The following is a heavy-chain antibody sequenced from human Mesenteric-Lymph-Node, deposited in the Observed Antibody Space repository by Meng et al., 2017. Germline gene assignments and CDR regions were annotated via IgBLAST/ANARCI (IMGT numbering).Heavy chain of an antibody. D-gene: IGHD2-2*01. CDR3: ARVRCSSTSCYDYVIDY. CDR1: GYTFTSYA. J-gene: IGHJ4*02. CDR2: INTNTGNP. Sequence: ASVKVSCKASGYTFTSYAMNWVRQAPGQGLEWMGWINTNTGNPTYAQGFTGRFVFSLDTSVSTAYLQISSLKAEDTAVYYCARVRCSSTSCYDYVIDYWGQGTLVTVSS. V-gene: IGHV7-4-1*02.